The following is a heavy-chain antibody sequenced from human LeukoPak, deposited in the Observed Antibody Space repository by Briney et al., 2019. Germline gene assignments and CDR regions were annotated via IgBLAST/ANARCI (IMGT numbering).Heavy chain of an antibody. D-gene: IGHD1-7*01. CDR3: ATAYNWSYGSSEFDY. CDR1: GYTFTGYY. CDR2: INPNSGGT. Sequence: GASVKVSCKASGYTFTGYYMHWVRQAPGQGLEWMGWINPNSGGTNYAQKFQGRVTMTRDTSISTAYMELSRLRSDDTAVYYCATAYNWSYGSSEFDYWGQGTLVTVSS. J-gene: IGHJ4*02. V-gene: IGHV1-2*02.